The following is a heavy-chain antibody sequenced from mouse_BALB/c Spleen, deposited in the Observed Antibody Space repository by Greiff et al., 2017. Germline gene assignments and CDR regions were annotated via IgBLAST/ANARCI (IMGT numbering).Heavy chain of an antibody. Sequence: VHLVESGPGLVAPSQSLSITCTVSGFSLTSYDISWIRQPPGKGLEWLGVIWTGGGTNYNSAFMSRLSISKDNSKSQVFLKMNSLQTDDTAIYYCVREDGTRGFDYWGQGTTLTVSS. D-gene: IGHD4-1*01. CDR2: IWTGGGT. CDR3: VREDGTRGFDY. V-gene: IGHV2-9-2*01. J-gene: IGHJ2*01. CDR1: GFSLTSYD.